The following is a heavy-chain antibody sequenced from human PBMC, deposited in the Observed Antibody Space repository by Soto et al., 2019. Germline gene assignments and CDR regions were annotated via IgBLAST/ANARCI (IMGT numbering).Heavy chain of an antibody. J-gene: IGHJ4*02. V-gene: IGHV1-46*01. CDR3: AKDTYYYSSSGYYVFAS. CDR2: INPSGGST. CDR1: GYTFTSYY. D-gene: IGHD3-22*01. Sequence: GASVKVSCKASGYTFTSYYMHWVRQAPGQGLEWRGIINPSGGSTRYAQKFQGRVTMTRDTSTSTVYMELSSLRSEDTAVYYCAKDTYYYSSSGYYVFASWGQGTLVTVSS.